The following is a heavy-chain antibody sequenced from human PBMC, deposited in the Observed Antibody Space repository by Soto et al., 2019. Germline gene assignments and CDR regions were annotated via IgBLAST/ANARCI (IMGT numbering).Heavy chain of an antibody. Sequence: EVVLLESGGGLEQPGGSRRLSCAASGYIFENFGMSWVRQAPGKGLEWISSISGSGFKKYYADSVKGRFTISRDNSKSTVYLELNNLSAEDTAVYHCAKNQGVELVPLATVDWFDPWGQGSVVTVSS. V-gene: IGHV3-23*01. CDR2: ISGSGFKK. CDR1: GYIFENFG. CDR3: AKNQGVELVPLATVDWFDP. J-gene: IGHJ5*02. D-gene: IGHD1-26*01.